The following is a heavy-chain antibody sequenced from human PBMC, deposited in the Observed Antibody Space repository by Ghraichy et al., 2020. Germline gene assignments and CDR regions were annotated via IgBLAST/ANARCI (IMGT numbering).Heavy chain of an antibody. D-gene: IGHD1-14*01. J-gene: IGHJ3*02. CDR3: RAAEGAFDM. CDR1: GFNLKTYW. V-gene: IGHV3-7*03. CDR2: IKEDGSEE. Sequence: GGSLRLSCAASGFNLKTYWLTWVRQAPGKGLEWVANIKEDGSEENYVDSVKGRFSISRDNAKNSLYLQMNSLRAEDTALYYFRAAEGAFDMWGQGTMVTVSS.